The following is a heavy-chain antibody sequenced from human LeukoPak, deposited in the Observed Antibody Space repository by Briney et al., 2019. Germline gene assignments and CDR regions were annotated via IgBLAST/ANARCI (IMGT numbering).Heavy chain of an antibody. CDR2: ITSDGTTT. V-gene: IGHV3-74*03. CDR1: GFSFSTTW. J-gene: IGHJ4*02. D-gene: IGHD2-2*01. Sequence: GGSLRLSCAASGFSFSTTWMHWVRHLPGQGLVWVARITSDGTTTSYAESVKGRFTISRDNAKNTLYLQINSLRTDDTTVYYCARDLYHAIDYWGQGTLVTVSS. CDR3: ARDLYHAIDY.